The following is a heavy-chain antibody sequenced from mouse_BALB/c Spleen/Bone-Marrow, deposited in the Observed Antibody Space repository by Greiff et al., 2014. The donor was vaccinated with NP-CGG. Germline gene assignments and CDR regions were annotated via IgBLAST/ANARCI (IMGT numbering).Heavy chain of an antibody. V-gene: IGHV14-3*02. J-gene: IGHJ3*01. Sequence: DVHLVESGAELMKPGASVKLSCTASGFNIKDTYMHWVKQRPEQGLEWIGRIDPANGNTKYDPKFQGKATITADTSSNTAYLQLSSLTSEDTAVYYCAMYYYGSSLFAYWGQGTLVTVSA. CDR1: GFNIKDTY. CDR3: AMYYYGSSLFAY. D-gene: IGHD1-1*01. CDR2: IDPANGNT.